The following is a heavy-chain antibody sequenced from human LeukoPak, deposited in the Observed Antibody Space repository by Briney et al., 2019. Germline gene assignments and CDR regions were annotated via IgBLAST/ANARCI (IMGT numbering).Heavy chain of an antibody. J-gene: IGHJ2*01. V-gene: IGHV4-39*01. D-gene: IGHD2-15*01. CDR2: IYYSGST. CDR3: ARHPLADWYFDL. Sequence: PSETLSLTCTVSGGSISSSSDYWGWIRQPPGKGLEWIGSIYYSGSTYYNPSLKSRVTISVDTSKNQFSLKLSSVTAADTAVYYCARHPLADWYFDLWGRGTLVTVSS. CDR1: GGSISSSSDY.